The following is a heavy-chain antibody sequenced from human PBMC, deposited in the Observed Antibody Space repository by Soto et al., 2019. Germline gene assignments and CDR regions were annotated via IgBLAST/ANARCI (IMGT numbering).Heavy chain of an antibody. CDR1: GDSVDTFGYY. V-gene: IGHV4-61*08. CDR2: ISYSGST. CDR3: ARGKASSGSYGDH. Sequence: QVQLQESGPGLVKPSETLSLTCTVSGDSVDTFGYYWSWIRQPPGKGLEWFGYISYSGSTAYNPSLKTRFAILVDTSKNQLSLVLRSVTAADTAFYYCARGKASSGSYGDHWGQGTLVTVSS. D-gene: IGHD1-26*01. J-gene: IGHJ4*02.